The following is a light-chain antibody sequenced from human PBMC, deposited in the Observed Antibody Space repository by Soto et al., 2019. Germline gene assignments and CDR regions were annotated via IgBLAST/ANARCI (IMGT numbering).Light chain of an antibody. V-gene: IGLV1-44*01. Sequence: QSVLTQTPSASGTPGQRVSISCSGSSTNIGRNTVIWYQQVPGPTPKVLIYSNSQRPSGVPDRFSGSKSGTSASLAISGLQSDDEADYYCAAWDDSLNGVVFGGGTKLTVL. J-gene: IGLJ2*01. CDR1: STNIGRNT. CDR3: AAWDDSLNGVV. CDR2: SNS.